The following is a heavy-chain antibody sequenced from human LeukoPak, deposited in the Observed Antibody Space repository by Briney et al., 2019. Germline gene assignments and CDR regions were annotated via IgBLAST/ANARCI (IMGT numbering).Heavy chain of an antibody. Sequence: GGSLRLSCAASGFTFSGYWMHWVRQAPGKGLVWVSRINSDGGSTIYADSVKGRFTISRDNAKNTLYVQMNSLRAEDTAVYYCARGGRSSSLDYWGQGTLVTVSS. J-gene: IGHJ4*02. D-gene: IGHD6-13*01. V-gene: IGHV3-74*01. CDR2: INSDGGST. CDR1: GFTFSGYW. CDR3: ARGGRSSSLDY.